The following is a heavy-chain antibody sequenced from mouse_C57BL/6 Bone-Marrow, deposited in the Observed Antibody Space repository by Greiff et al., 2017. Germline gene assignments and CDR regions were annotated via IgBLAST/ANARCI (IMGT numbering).Heavy chain of an antibody. V-gene: IGHV1-69*01. CDR2: IDPSDSYT. CDR1: GYTFPSYW. CDR3: ARGIYYGSSYDFCDY. D-gene: IGHD1-1*01. Sequence: VQLQQPGAELVMPGASVKLSCKASGYTFPSYWMHWVKQRPGQGLEWIGEIDPSDSYTNYNQKFKGKSTLTVDKSSSTAYMQLSSLTSEDSAVYYCARGIYYGSSYDFCDYWGQGTTLTVSS. J-gene: IGHJ2*01.